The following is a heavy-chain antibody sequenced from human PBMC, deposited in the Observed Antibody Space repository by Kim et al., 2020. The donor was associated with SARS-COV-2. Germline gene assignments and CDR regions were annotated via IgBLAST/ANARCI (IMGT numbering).Heavy chain of an antibody. CDR1: GGSISSGGYY. Sequence: SETLSLTCTVSGGSISSGGYYWSWIRQHPGKGLEWIGYIYYSGSTYYNPSFKSRVTISVDTSKNQFSLKLSSVTDADTAVYYCARARGGTMIVVVIGAFDIWGQGTMVTVSS. D-gene: IGHD3-22*01. V-gene: IGHV4-31*03. J-gene: IGHJ3*02. CDR2: IYYSGST. CDR3: ARARGGTMIVVVIGAFDI.